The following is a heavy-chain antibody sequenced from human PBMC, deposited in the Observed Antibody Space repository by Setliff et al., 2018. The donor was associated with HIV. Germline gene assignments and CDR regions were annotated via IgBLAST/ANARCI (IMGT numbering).Heavy chain of an antibody. J-gene: IGHJ6*03. D-gene: IGHD3-16*01. CDR3: ARCGAGEWHLYMDV. Sequence: SVKVSCKASGGTFSSYTINWVRQAPGQGLEWMGRSIPILGIGNDEQAQKFKGRVTFTADKSTSTVYMELSSLRSEDAAVYYCARCGAGEWHLYMDVWGKGTAVTVSS. CDR2: SIPILGIG. V-gene: IGHV1-69*02. CDR1: GGTFSSYT.